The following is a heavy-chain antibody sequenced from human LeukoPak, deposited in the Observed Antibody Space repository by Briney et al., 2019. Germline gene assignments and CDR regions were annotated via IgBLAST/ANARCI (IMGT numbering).Heavy chain of an antibody. CDR1: GFTFSTYW. CDR2: IKYDGSEK. J-gene: IGHJ5*02. CDR3: VRDLVTEPTGDWFDP. V-gene: IGHV3-7*01. D-gene: IGHD2-2*01. Sequence: GGSLRLSCVVSGFTFSTYWMALVRQAPGKGLEWVANIKYDGSEKYYVDSVKGRFTISRDNAKNSLYLQMNSLRDEDTAIYYCVRDLVTEPTGDWFDPWGQGTLVTVPS.